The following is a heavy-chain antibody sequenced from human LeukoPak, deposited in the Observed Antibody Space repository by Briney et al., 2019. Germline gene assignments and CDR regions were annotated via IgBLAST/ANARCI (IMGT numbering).Heavy chain of an antibody. V-gene: IGHV3-48*01. D-gene: IGHD6-13*01. Sequence: GGSLRLSCAASGFTFSSYSMNWVRQAPGKGLEWVSYISSSSSTIYYADSVKGRFTISRDNAKNSLYLQMNSLRAEDTAVYYCARDRIAAADNYYYYYMDVWGKGTTVTVSS. CDR2: ISSSSSTI. CDR3: ARDRIAAADNYYYYYMDV. J-gene: IGHJ6*03. CDR1: GFTFSSYS.